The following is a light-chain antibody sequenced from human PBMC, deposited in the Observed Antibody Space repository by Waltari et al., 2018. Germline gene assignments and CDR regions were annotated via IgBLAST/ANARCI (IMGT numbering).Light chain of an antibody. CDR2: GVS. CDR1: TSHVGAYNY. Sequence: QSAPTQPPSVSGSPGQSVTISCTGTTSHVGAYNYVSWHQQHPGKAPKLMIYGVSKRPSGVSDRFAGSKSGNAASLTISGLQAEDEADYYCCSYTTSNTWVFGGGTRLTVL. CDR3: CSYTTSNTWV. J-gene: IGLJ2*01. V-gene: IGLV2-14*01.